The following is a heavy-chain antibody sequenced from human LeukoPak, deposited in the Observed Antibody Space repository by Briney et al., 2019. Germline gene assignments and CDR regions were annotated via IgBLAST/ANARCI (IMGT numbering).Heavy chain of an antibody. CDR2: IYYSGST. D-gene: IGHD2-21*02. CDR3: AAYCGGDCYSVFDY. J-gene: IGHJ4*02. CDR1: GGSISSYY. V-gene: IGHV4-59*08. Sequence: PSETLSLTCTVSGGSISSYYWSWIRQPPGKGLEWIGYIYYSGSTNYNPSLKSRVTISVDTSKNQFSLKLSSVTAADTAVYYCAAYCGGDCYSVFDYWGRGTLVTVSS.